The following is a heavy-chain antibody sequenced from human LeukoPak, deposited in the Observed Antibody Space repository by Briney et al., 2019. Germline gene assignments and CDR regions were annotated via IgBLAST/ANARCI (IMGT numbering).Heavy chain of an antibody. J-gene: IGHJ4*02. D-gene: IGHD2-2*01. V-gene: IGHV3-30-3*01. Sequence: GGSLRLSCTASGFTFSSYAMHWVRQAPGKGLGWVAVISYDGSNKYYADSVKGRFTISRDNSKNTLYLQMNSLRAEDTAVYYCARGSSEGDYFDYWGQGTLVTVSS. CDR2: ISYDGSNK. CDR3: ARGSSEGDYFDY. CDR1: GFTFSSYA.